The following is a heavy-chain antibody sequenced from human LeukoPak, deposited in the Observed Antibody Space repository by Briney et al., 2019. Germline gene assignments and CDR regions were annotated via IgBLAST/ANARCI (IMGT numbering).Heavy chain of an antibody. CDR1: GFTVTNDY. D-gene: IGHD6-19*01. CDR2: IYSGGST. J-gene: IGHJ4*01. CDR3: ATDVRSSPLGF. V-gene: IGHV3-66*01. Sequence: GGSLRLSCAVSGFTVTNDYMNWVRQAPWKGLEWVSIIYSGGSTYYADSVKGRFTISRDSSNNTLFLQMTNLRAEDSGLYYCATDVRSSPLGFWGHGTLVTVSS.